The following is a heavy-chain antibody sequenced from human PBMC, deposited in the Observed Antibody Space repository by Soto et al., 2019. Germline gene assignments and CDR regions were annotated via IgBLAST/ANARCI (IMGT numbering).Heavy chain of an antibody. CDR1: GFNISSSI. D-gene: IGHD3-22*01. V-gene: IGHV3-48*02. Sequence: GGSRRLSCASFGFNISSSIMNWVRQAPGRGLGWVAYISDSGSKTLYADSVKGRFTVSRDTAKNSLYLQMSGLRDEDRAVYYCERYYYASSGYDRMDGWGKGTTVHVSS. CDR3: ERYYYASSGYDRMDG. J-gene: IGHJ6*04. CDR2: ISDSGSKT.